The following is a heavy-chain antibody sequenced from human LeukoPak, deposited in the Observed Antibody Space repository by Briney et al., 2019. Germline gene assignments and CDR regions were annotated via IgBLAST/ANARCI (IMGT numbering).Heavy chain of an antibody. CDR3: AKAPYGSGSYVFDY. Sequence: PGGSLRLSCAASGFTFSSYAMSWVRQAPGKGLEWVSATSGSGGSTYYADSVKGRFTISRDNSKNTLFLQMNSLRADDTAVYYCAKAPYGSGSYVFDYWGQGTLVTVSS. V-gene: IGHV3-23*01. D-gene: IGHD3-10*01. CDR2: TSGSGGST. CDR1: GFTFSSYA. J-gene: IGHJ4*02.